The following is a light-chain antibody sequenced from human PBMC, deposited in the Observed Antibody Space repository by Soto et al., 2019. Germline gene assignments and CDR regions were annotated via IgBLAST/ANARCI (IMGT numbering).Light chain of an antibody. CDR3: NSYTPSSTLV. CDR2: EVT. V-gene: IGLV2-14*03. CDR1: SSDAGGYNF. J-gene: IGLJ1*01. Sequence: QSVLTQPASVSGSPGQSITISCTGTSSDAGGYNFVSWYQQHPGKVPNLLLYEVTSRPSEVSNRFSGSKSGNTASLTISGLQAEDAADYYCNSYTPSSTLVFGSGTKVTVL.